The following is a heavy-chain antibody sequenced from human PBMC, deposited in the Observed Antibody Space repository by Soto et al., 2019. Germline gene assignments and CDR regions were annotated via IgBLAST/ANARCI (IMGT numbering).Heavy chain of an antibody. CDR1: GYTFISYT. CDR2: INTGNGNT. J-gene: IGHJ5*02. V-gene: IGHV1-3*04. D-gene: IGHD2-15*01. Sequence: QVQLVQSGAEVKKPGASVKLSCKASGYTFISYTMHWVRQAPGQRLEWMGWINTGNGNTKYSEKLQVRVTITSDTSASTVYMELSSLRSEDTALYYCATDVGGYCSGDRCFPVNCFDPWGQGTLVTVSS. CDR3: ATDVGGYCSGDRCFPVNCFDP.